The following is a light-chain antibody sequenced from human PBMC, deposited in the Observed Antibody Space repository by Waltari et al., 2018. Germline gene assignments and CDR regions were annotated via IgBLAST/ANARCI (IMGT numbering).Light chain of an antibody. CDR2: DTS. CDR3: QQRRNWPLT. J-gene: IGKJ4*01. V-gene: IGKV3-11*01. CDR1: QSVNWY. Sequence: EIVLTQSPATLSLSPGERATLSCRASQSVNWYLAWYQQRPGQAPRLLIYDTSNRATGIPARFIGSGSETDFTLTISSLEPDDSAVYYCQQRRNWPLTFGGGTRVQI.